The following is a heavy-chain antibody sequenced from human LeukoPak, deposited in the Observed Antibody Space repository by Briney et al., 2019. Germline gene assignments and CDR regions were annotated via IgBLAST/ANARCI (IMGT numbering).Heavy chain of an antibody. CDR2: ISGSGGST. D-gene: IGHD2-15*01. CDR3: AKGAPLGYCSGGSCIGRFDY. J-gene: IGHJ4*02. V-gene: IGHV3-23*01. CDR1: GFTVSSYA. Sequence: GGSLRLSCAASGFTVSSYAMSWVRQAPGKGLEWVSAISGSGGSTYYADSVKGRFTISRDNSKNTLYLQMNSLRAEDTAVYYCAKGAPLGYCSGGSCIGRFDYWGQGTLVTVSS.